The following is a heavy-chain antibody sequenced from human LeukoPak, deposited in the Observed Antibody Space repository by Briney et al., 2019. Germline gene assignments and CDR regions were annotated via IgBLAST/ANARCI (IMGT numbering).Heavy chain of an antibody. V-gene: IGHV4-59*01. J-gene: IGHJ3*02. CDR2: IYYSGST. CDR3: ARSSSWYDRDAFDI. D-gene: IGHD6-13*01. CDR1: GGSISSYY. Sequence: SETLSLTCTVSGGSISSYYWNWIRQPPGKGLEWIGNIYYSGSTKYNPSLQSRVTISLDTSKTQFSLKLSSVTAADTAVYYCARSSSWYDRDAFDIWGQGTMVTVSS.